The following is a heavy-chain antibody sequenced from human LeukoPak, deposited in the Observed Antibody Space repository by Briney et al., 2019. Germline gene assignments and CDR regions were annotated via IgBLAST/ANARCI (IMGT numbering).Heavy chain of an antibody. Sequence: ASVKVSCKASGYTFTSYGISWVRQAPGQGLEWMGWISAYNGNTNCAQKLQGRVTMTTDTSTSTAYMELRSLRSDDTAVYYCARDGYCSSTSCYTGEAFDIWGQGTMVTVSS. CDR3: ARDGYCSSTSCYTGEAFDI. J-gene: IGHJ3*02. V-gene: IGHV1-18*01. CDR1: GYTFTSYG. CDR2: ISAYNGNT. D-gene: IGHD2-2*02.